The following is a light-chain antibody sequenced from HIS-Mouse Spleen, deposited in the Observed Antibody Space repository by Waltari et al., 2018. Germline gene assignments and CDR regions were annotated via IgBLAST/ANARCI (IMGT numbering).Light chain of an antibody. CDR3: CSYAGSYTLV. Sequence: QSALTQPRSVSGAPGPSVTISCTGPSSDVGGYNYVSWYQQHPGKAPKLMIYDVSKRPSGVPDRFSGSKAGNTASLTISGLQAEDEADYYCCSYAGSYTLVFGGGTKLTVL. CDR1: SSDVGGYNY. CDR2: DVS. J-gene: IGLJ2*01. V-gene: IGLV2-11*01.